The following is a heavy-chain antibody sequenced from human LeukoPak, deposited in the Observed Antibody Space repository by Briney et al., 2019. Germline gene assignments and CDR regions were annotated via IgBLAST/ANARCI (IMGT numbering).Heavy chain of an antibody. J-gene: IGHJ4*02. D-gene: IGHD4-23*01. CDR2: ISASGTI. CDR1: GFTFSDYS. CDR3: ARDGFYGNYYVGYYFDC. Sequence: PGGSLRLSCAASGFTFSDYSMNWVRLTPGKGLEWVSYISASGTIHYADSVKGRFTISRDNAKNSLYLQMNSLRDEDRGVYYCARDGFYGNYYVGYYFDCWGQGTLVTVSS. V-gene: IGHV3-69-1*01.